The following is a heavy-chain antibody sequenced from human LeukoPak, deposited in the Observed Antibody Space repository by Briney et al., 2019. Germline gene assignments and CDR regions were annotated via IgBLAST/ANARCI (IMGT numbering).Heavy chain of an antibody. V-gene: IGHV1-2*02. D-gene: IGHD2/OR15-2a*01. J-gene: IGHJ5*02. Sequence: ASVKVSCKASGYTFTAYYINWVRQAPGQGLEWMGWINPNSGGTKYAQKFQGRVTMTRHMSTNTVYMELSGLTSDDTAVYYCAKVPRTTWPRCFPSGFDPWGQGTLGTVSS. CDR1: GYTFTAYY. CDR3: AKVPRTTWPRCFPSGFDP. CDR2: INPNSGGT.